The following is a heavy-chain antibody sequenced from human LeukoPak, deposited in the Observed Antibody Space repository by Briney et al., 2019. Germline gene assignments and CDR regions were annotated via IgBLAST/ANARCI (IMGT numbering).Heavy chain of an antibody. J-gene: IGHJ4*02. CDR2: ISGSGGST. D-gene: IGHD3-3*01. CDR3: SKVRFDFWNGYLGYFGY. Sequence: GGSLRLSCAASGFTFSSYAMSWVRQAPGKGLEWVSAISGSGGSTYYADSVKGRFTISRDNSKNTLYLQMNSLRAEDTAVYFWSKVRFDFWNGYLGYFGYWGQGTLVTVSS. V-gene: IGHV3-23*01. CDR1: GFTFSSYA.